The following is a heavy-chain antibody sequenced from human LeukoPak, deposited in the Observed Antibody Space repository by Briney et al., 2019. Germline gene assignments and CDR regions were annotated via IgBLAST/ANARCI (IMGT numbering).Heavy chain of an antibody. J-gene: IGHJ3*02. V-gene: IGHV3-23*01. CDR3: AKVPHIVVVPAAHTADAFDI. CDR2: ISGSGGST. Sequence: GGSLRLSCAASGFTFSSYAMSWVRQAPGKGLEWVSAISGSGGSTYYADSVKGRFTISRDNSKNTLYLQMNSLRAEDTAVYYCAKVPHIVVVPAAHTADAFDIWGQGTMVTVSS. D-gene: IGHD2-2*01. CDR1: GFTFSSYA.